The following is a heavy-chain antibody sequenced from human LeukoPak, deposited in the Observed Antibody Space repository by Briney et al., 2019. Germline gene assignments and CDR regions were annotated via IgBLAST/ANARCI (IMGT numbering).Heavy chain of an antibody. CDR3: ARYVLRAPGKDAFDI. Sequence: PSETLSLTCTVSGCSISSSSYYWGWIRQPPGKGLEWIGSVYYSRSTYYSPSLKSRVTISVDTSKNQFSLKLSSVTDADTAVYYCARYVLRAPGKDAFDIWGQGTMVTVSS. CDR1: GCSISSSSYY. J-gene: IGHJ3*02. CDR2: VYYSRST. D-gene: IGHD3-3*01. V-gene: IGHV4-39*07.